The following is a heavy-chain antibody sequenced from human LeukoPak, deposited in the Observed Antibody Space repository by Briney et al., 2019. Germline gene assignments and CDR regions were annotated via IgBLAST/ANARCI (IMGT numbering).Heavy chain of an antibody. J-gene: IGHJ6*02. Sequence: SVTVSCKASGGTFSSYAISWVRQAPGQGLEWMGGVIPIFGTANYAQKFQGRVTITADESTSTAYMELSSLRSEDTAVYYCARGSQYSSGWSYYYYGMDVWGQGTTVTVSS. D-gene: IGHD6-19*01. CDR2: VIPIFGTA. CDR1: GGTFSSYA. V-gene: IGHV1-69*13. CDR3: ARGSQYSSGWSYYYYGMDV.